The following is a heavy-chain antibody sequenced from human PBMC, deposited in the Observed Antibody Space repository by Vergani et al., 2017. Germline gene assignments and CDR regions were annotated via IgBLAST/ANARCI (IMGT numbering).Heavy chain of an antibody. V-gene: IGHV1-69*02. CDR1: GGPFSSYT. J-gene: IGHJ6*02. CDR3: AGRIYDSSGYPMFRYYYGMDV. CDR2: IIPILGIA. D-gene: IGHD3-22*01. Sequence: QVQLVQSGAEVKKPGSSVKVSCKASGGPFSSYTISWVRQAPGQGLEWMGRIIPILGIANYAQKFQGRVTITADKSTSTAYMELSRMRSEDTAVYYCAGRIYDSSGYPMFRYYYGMDVWGQGATVTVS.